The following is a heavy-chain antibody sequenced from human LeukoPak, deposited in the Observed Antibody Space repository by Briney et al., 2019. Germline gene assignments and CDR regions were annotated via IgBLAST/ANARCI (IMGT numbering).Heavy chain of an antibody. J-gene: IGHJ4*02. CDR3: ARLEAVAGILDY. D-gene: IGHD6-19*01. CDR2: IYYSGST. Sequence: SETLSLTCTVSGGPISSSSYYWGWIRQPPGKGLEWIGSIYYSGSTYYNPSLKSRVTISVDTSKNQFSLKLSSVTAADTAVYYCARLEAVAGILDYWGQGTLVTVSS. V-gene: IGHV4-39*01. CDR1: GGPISSSSYY.